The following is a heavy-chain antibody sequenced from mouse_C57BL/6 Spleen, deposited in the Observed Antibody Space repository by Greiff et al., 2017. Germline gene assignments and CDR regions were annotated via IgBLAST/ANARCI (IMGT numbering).Heavy chain of an antibody. Sequence: VQLQQSGPELVKPGASVKISCKASGYSFTDYNMNWVKQSNGTSLEWIGVITPNYGTTSYNQKFKGKATLTVDQSSSTAYMQLNSLTSEDSAVYYCARRGIYYGNYDAMDYWGQGTSVTVSS. J-gene: IGHJ4*01. CDR1: GYSFTDYN. CDR3: ARRGIYYGNYDAMDY. CDR2: ITPNYGTT. V-gene: IGHV1-39*01. D-gene: IGHD2-1*01.